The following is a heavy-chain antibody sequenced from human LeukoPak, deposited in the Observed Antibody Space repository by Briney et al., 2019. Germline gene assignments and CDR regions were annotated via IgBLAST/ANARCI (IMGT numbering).Heavy chain of an antibody. D-gene: IGHD3-16*01. Sequence: PSETLSLTCTVSGGSISSYYWSWIRQPPGKGLEWIGYIYYSGSTNYNPSLKSRVTISVDTSKNQFSLKLSPVTAADTAVYYCARAHYDYVWGRRTQYFDYWGQGTLVTVSS. J-gene: IGHJ4*02. CDR2: IYYSGST. CDR3: ARAHYDYVWGRRTQYFDY. CDR1: GGSISSYY. V-gene: IGHV4-59*01.